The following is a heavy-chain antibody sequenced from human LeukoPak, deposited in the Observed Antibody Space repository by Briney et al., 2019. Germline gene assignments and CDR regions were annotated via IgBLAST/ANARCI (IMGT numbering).Heavy chain of an antibody. CDR1: GFTFNRFW. J-gene: IGHJ4*02. Sequence: GGSLRLSCAASGFTFNRFWMNWVRQAPGKGLEWVAVMSYDGSNKYYADSVKGRFTISRDNSKNTLYLQMNSLRAEDTAVYYCAKDYDILTGGFDYWGQGTLVTVSS. D-gene: IGHD3-9*01. V-gene: IGHV3-30*18. CDR2: MSYDGSNK. CDR3: AKDYDILTGGFDY.